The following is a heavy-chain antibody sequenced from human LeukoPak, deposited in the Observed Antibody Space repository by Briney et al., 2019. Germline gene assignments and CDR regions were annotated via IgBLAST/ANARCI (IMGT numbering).Heavy chain of an antibody. Sequence: SETLSLTCAVYGGSFSGYYWSWIRQPPGKGLEWIGEINHSGSTNYNPSPKSRVTISVDTSKNQFSLKLSSVTAADTAVYYCARGYSNYGNYYYYYYMDVWGKGTTVTVSS. CDR1: GGSFSGYY. J-gene: IGHJ6*03. D-gene: IGHD4-11*01. CDR3: ARGYSNYGNYYYYYYMDV. CDR2: INHSGST. V-gene: IGHV4-34*01.